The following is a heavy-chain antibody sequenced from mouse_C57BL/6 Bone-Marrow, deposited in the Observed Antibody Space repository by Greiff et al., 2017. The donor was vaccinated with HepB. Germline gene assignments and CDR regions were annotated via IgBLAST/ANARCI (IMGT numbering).Heavy chain of an antibody. J-gene: IGHJ3*01. CDR2: IYPGSGNT. V-gene: IGHV1-76*01. Sequence: VQLKESGAELVRPGASVKLSCKASGYTFTDYYINWVKQRPGQGLEWIARIYPGSGNTYYNEKFKGKATLTAEKSSSTAYMQLSSLTSEDSAVYFCARAFAYWGQGTLVTVSA. CDR1: GYTFTDYY. CDR3: ARAFAY.